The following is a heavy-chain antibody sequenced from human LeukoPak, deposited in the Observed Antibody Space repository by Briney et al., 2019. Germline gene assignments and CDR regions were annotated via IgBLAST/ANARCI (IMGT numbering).Heavy chain of an antibody. CDR3: ARRQIYFDY. Sequence: PSETLSLTCTVSGGSISPYFGSWIRQTPGKGLEWIGYIYTDGSTKYNPSLKSRVTISLDTSKNQLSLKLSSVTAADTAVYYCARRQIYFDYWGQGTLVTVSS. J-gene: IGHJ4*02. CDR2: IYTDGST. CDR1: GGSISPYF. V-gene: IGHV4-4*09.